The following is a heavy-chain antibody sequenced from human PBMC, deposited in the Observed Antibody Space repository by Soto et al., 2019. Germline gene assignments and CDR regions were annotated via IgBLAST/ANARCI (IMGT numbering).Heavy chain of an antibody. J-gene: IGHJ4*02. Sequence: GASVEVSCKASGGTFSSYTISWVRQAPGQGLEWMGRIIPILGIANYAQKFQGRVTITADKSTSTAYMELSSLRSEDTAVYYCARDHPYGDYIFDYWGQGTLVTVSS. CDR3: ARDHPYGDYIFDY. V-gene: IGHV1-69*04. D-gene: IGHD4-17*01. CDR1: GGTFSSYT. CDR2: IIPILGIA.